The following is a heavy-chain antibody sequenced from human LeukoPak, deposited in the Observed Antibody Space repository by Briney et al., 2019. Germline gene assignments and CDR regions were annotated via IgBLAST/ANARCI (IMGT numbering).Heavy chain of an antibody. V-gene: IGHV4-30-4*07. J-gene: IGHJ5*02. CDR2: IYYSGST. CDR1: GGSISSGGYS. Sequence: SETLSLTCAVSGGSISSGGYSWSWIRQPPGKGLEWIGYIYYSGSTYYNPSLKSRVTISVDTSKNQFSLKLSSVTAADTAVYYCARHPRNSGSYYVVNWFDPWGQGTLVTVSS. D-gene: IGHD1-26*01. CDR3: ARHPRNSGSYYVVNWFDP.